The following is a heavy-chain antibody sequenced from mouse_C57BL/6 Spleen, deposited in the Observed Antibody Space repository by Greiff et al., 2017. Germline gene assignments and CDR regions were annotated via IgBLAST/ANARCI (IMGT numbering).Heavy chain of an antibody. V-gene: IGHV1-80*01. D-gene: IGHD1-1*01. CDR3: ARNGDYYGSLFDY. CDR2: IYPGDGDT. J-gene: IGHJ2*01. Sequence: QVQLKESGAELVKPGASVKISCKASGYAFSSYWMNWVKQRPGKGLEWIGQIYPGDGDTNYNGKFKGKATLTADKSSSTAYMQLSSLTSEDSAVYFCARNGDYYGSLFDYWGQGTTLTVSS. CDR1: GYAFSSYW.